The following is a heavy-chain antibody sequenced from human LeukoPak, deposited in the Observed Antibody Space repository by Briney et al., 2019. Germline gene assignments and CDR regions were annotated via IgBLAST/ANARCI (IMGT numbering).Heavy chain of an antibody. CDR2: IYPGDSDT. CDR1: GYSFTSYW. Sequence: GESLKISCKGSGYSFTSYWIGWVRQMPGKGLEWMGIIYPGDSDTRYSPSFQGQVTISADKSINTAYLQWSSLKASDTAMYYWARQWGHSSGWYREGYFDYWGQGTLVTVSS. D-gene: IGHD6-19*01. V-gene: IGHV5-51*01. CDR3: ARQWGHSSGWYREGYFDY. J-gene: IGHJ4*02.